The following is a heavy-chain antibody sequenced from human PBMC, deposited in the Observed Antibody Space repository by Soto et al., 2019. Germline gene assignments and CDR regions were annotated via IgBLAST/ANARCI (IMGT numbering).Heavy chain of an antibody. J-gene: IGHJ3*02. Sequence: EVQLVESGGGLIKPGGSLRLSCAASGFTVSRNYMTWVRQAPGKGLEWVSAIYSGGSTYYADSVKGRFTISRDTSKNTLYLQMNSLRAEDTAVYYCAILDFWSGSDAFDIWGQGTMVTVSS. D-gene: IGHD3-3*01. CDR2: IYSGGST. V-gene: IGHV3-53*01. CDR1: GFTVSRNY. CDR3: AILDFWSGSDAFDI.